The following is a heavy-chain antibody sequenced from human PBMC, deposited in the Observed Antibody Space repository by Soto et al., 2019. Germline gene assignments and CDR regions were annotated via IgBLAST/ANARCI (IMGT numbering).Heavy chain of an antibody. CDR2: INHSGST. CDR3: ASKGHYFDY. J-gene: IGHJ4*02. Sequence: TLSLTCAVYGVSFSGYYWSWIRQPPGKGLEWIGEINHSGSTNYNPSLKSRVTISVDTSKNQFSLKLSSVTAADTAVYYCASKGHYFDYWGQGTLVTVSS. CDR1: GVSFSGYY. V-gene: IGHV4-34*01.